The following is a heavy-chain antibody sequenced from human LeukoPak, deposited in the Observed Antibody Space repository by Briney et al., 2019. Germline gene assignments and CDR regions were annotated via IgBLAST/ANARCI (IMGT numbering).Heavy chain of an antibody. Sequence: KTSETLSLTCTVSGGSISSYYWSWIRQPPGKGLEWIGYIYYSGSTNYNPSLRSRVTISVDTSKNQFSLKLSSVTTADTAIYYCARHVYSSSPFDYWGQGTLVTVSS. CDR1: GGSISSYY. D-gene: IGHD6-13*01. CDR2: IYYSGST. J-gene: IGHJ4*02. V-gene: IGHV4-59*08. CDR3: ARHVYSSSPFDY.